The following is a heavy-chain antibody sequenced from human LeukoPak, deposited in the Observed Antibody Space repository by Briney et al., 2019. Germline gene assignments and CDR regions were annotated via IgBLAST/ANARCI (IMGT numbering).Heavy chain of an antibody. CDR3: AKDQDRRATGFSPGDY. J-gene: IGHJ4*02. V-gene: IGHV3-23*01. CDR1: GFTFSSYA. CDR2: ISGSGGST. D-gene: IGHD1-26*01. Sequence: PGGSLRLSCAASGFTFSSYAMSWVRQAPGKGLEWVSAISGSGGSTYYADSVKGRFTISRDNSKNTLYLQMNSLRAEDTAVYYCAKDQDRRATGFSPGDYWGQGTLVTVSS.